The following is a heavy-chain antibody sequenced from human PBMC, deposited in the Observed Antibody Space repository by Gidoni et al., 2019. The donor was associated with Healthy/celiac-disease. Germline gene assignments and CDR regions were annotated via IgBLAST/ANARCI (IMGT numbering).Heavy chain of an antibody. Sequence: QLQLQESGPGLVTPSETLSLTCTVSVGSISSSRYYWGWIRQPPGKGLEWIGSIDSSGRTYYNPSLKSRVTISVDTSKNQFSLKLSSVTAADTAVYYCARKSRNIVVGDIWFDPWGQGTLVTVSS. CDR2: IDSSGRT. CDR3: ARKSRNIVVGDIWFDP. CDR1: VGSISSSRYY. J-gene: IGHJ5*02. V-gene: IGHV4-39*01. D-gene: IGHD2-21*01.